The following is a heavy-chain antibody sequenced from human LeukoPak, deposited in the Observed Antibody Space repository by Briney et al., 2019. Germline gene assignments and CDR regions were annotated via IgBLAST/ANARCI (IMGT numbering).Heavy chain of an antibody. Sequence: GASVTVSCMASGYTFTPYYIHWVRQVAARGFEWMGWINPNSGDTYFAHKFLGRVTMTSDTSMNTVFMHLSDLRSDDTAVYYCATRPLRRIAPSELNWFDPWGQGTLVSVSS. CDR2: INPNSGDT. D-gene: IGHD6-13*01. J-gene: IGHJ5*02. CDR3: ATRPLRRIAPSELNWFDP. CDR1: GYTFTPYY. V-gene: IGHV1-2*02.